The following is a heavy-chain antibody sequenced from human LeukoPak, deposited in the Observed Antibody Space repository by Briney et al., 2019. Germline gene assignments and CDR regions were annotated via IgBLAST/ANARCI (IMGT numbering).Heavy chain of an antibody. CDR1: GYSFTSYW. Sequence: GESLKISCKGSGYSFTSYWSGWVRQILGKGLELMGIIYPGDSDTRYSPSFQGQVTISADKSISTAYLQWSSLKASDTAMYYCARSIRYYDSSGLDYWGQGTLVTVSS. J-gene: IGHJ4*02. D-gene: IGHD3-22*01. CDR3: ARSIRYYDSSGLDY. V-gene: IGHV5-51*01. CDR2: IYPGDSDT.